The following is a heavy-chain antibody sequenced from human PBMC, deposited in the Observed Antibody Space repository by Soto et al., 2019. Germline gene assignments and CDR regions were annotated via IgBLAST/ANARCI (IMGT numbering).Heavy chain of an antibody. D-gene: IGHD2-2*02. CDR3: ARAPLYYYMNV. J-gene: IGHJ6*03. Sequence: SETLSLTYTVSGGSISSYYWSWIRQPPGKALEWIGYIYYSGSTNYNPPLKSRVTISVDTSKNQFSLKLSSATAADTAVYYCARAPLYYYMNVWGKGTTVTVSS. V-gene: IGHV4-59*01. CDR1: GGSISSYY. CDR2: IYYSGST.